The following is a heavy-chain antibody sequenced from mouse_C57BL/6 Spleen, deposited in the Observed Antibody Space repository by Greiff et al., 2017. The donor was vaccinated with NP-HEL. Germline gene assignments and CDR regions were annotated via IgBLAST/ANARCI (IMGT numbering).Heavy chain of an antibody. V-gene: IGHV1-69*01. D-gene: IGHD2-4*01. CDR3: ASRYDYDEAWFAY. CDR2: IDPSDSYT. J-gene: IGHJ3*01. CDR1: GYTFTSYW. Sequence: QVQLQQPGAELVMPGASVKLSCKASGYTFTSYWMHWVKQRPGQGLEWIGEIDPSDSYTNYNQKFKGKSTLTVDKSSSTAYMQLSSLTSEDSAVYYCASRYDYDEAWFAYWGQGTLVTVSA.